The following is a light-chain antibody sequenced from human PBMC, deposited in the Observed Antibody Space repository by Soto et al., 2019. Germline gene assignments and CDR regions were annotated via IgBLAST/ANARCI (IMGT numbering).Light chain of an antibody. CDR3: QPYGSSPT. V-gene: IGKV3-20*01. J-gene: IGKJ4*01. CDR2: GAS. CDR1: QSVSSSY. Sequence: EIALTQSPGTLSLSPGERPTLSCRASQSVSSSYLAWYQQKPGQAPRLLIYGASSRATGIPDRFSGSGSGTDFTLTISRLEPEDFAVYYCQPYGSSPTFGGGTKVEIK.